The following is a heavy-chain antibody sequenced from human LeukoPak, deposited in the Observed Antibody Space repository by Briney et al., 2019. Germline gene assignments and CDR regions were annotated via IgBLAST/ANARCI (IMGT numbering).Heavy chain of an antibody. CDR3: ARVGVGATQLFDY. V-gene: IGHV3-66*01. CDR2: IYSGGST. D-gene: IGHD1-26*01. J-gene: IGHJ4*02. Sequence: GGSLRLSCAASGFTVSSNHMSWVRQAPGKGLEWVSVIYSGGSTYYADSVKGRFTITRDNSKNTLYLQMNSLRAEDTAVYYCARVGVGATQLFDYWGQGTLVTVSS. CDR1: GFTVSSNH.